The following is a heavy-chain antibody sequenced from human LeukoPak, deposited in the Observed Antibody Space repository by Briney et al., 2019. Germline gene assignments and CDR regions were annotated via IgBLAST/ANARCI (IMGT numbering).Heavy chain of an antibody. Sequence: PSETLSLTCTVSGGSISSHYWNWIRQPAGKGLEWIGRIYTSGSTHYNPSLKSRISMSVDTSKAQFSLKLNSVTAADTAVYFCARSIPSGATYFNYWGQGTLVTVSS. V-gene: IGHV4-4*07. CDR2: IYTSGST. D-gene: IGHD4-17*01. CDR3: ARSIPSGATYFNY. J-gene: IGHJ4*02. CDR1: GGSISSHY.